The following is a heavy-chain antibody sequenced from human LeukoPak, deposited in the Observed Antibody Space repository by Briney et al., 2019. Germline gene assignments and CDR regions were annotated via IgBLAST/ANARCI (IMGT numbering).Heavy chain of an antibody. CDR2: INHSGST. D-gene: IGHD3-22*01. CDR1: GGSFSGYY. CDR3: ARRLANYYDSSGYYYSTINWFDP. V-gene: IGHV4-34*01. J-gene: IGHJ5*02. Sequence: SETLSLTCAVYGGSFSGYYWSWIRQPPGKGLEWIGEINHSGSTNYNPSLKSRVTISVDTSKNQFSLKLSSVTAADTAVYYCARRLANYYDSSGYYYSTINWFDPWGQGTLVTVSS.